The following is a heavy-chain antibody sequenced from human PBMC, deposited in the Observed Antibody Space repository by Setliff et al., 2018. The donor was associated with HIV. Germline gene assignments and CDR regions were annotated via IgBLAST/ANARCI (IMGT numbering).Heavy chain of an antibody. CDR1: GGSISSSSYY. Sequence: LSLTCTVSGGSISSSSYYWGWIRQPPGKGLEWIGSIYYSGSTYYNPSLKSRVTISVDTSKNQVSLELSSVTAADTAVYYCGRTMTYYYLCMDVWGNGTTVTVSS. CDR3: GRTMTYYYLCMDV. J-gene: IGHJ6*03. V-gene: IGHV4-39*01. CDR2: IYYSGST.